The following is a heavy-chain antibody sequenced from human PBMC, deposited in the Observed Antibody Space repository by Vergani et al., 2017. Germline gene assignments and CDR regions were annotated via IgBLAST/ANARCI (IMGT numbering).Heavy chain of an antibody. CDR1: GGTFSSYT. D-gene: IGHD1-26*01. J-gene: IGHJ5*02. CDR3: ARDPPGIVGVHWFDP. Sequence: QVQLVQSGAEVKKPGSSVKVSCKASGGTFSSYTISWVRQAPGQGLEWMGRIIPILGIANYAQKFQGRVTITADKSTSTAYMELSSLRSGDTAVYYCARDPPGIVGVHWFDPWGQGTLVTVSS. CDR2: IIPILGIA. V-gene: IGHV1-69*04.